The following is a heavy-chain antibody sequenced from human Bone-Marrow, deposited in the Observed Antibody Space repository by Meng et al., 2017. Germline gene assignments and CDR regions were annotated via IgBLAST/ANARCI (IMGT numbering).Heavy chain of an antibody. CDR2: ISYDGSNK. V-gene: IGHV3-30*04. CDR1: GFTFSSYA. D-gene: IGHD3-16*01. CDR3: ARGSYGQGIDY. J-gene: IGHJ4*02. Sequence: QVQLVESGGGVVQPGRSLRLSCAASGFTFSSYAMHWVRQAPGKGLEWVAVISYDGSNKYYADSVKGRFTISRDNSKNTLYLQMNSLRAEDTAVYYCARGSYGQGIDYWGQGTLVTVSS.